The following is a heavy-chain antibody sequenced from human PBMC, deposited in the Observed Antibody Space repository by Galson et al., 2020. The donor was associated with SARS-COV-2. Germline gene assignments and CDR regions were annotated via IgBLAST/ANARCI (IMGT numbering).Heavy chain of an antibody. CDR3: ARDPAPDY. Sequence: TGGSLRLSCEASGSPFRTYAFTWVPQPPGKGLEWVSAIGGSNDVTYYADPVRGRFTISRDNSKNTLFLQMNSLRAEDTSVYYWARDPAPDYWGQGTLVTVSS. V-gene: IGHV3-23*01. J-gene: IGHJ4*02. CDR2: IGGSNDVT. CDR1: GSPFRTYA.